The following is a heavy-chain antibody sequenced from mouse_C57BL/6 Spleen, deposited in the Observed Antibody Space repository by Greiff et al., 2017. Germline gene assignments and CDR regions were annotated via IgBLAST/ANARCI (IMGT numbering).Heavy chain of an antibody. Sequence: QVQLKESGAELVKPGASVKISCKASGYAFSSYWMNWVKQRPGKGLEWIGQIYPGDGDTNYNGKFKGKATLTADKSSSTAYMQLSSLTSEDSAVYFCARAPYYYGSSYWYFDVWGTGTTVTVSS. V-gene: IGHV1-80*01. CDR1: GYAFSSYW. J-gene: IGHJ1*03. CDR2: IYPGDGDT. CDR3: ARAPYYYGSSYWYFDV. D-gene: IGHD1-1*01.